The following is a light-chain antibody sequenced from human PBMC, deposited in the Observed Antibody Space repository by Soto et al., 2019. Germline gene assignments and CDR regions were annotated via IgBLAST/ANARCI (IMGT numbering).Light chain of an antibody. J-gene: IGKJ5*01. CDR2: DAS. V-gene: IGKV1-13*02. CDR1: QGIRND. Sequence: AIQMTQSPSSLSGSVGDRVTITCRASQGIRNDLGWYQQKPGKAPTLLIYDASTLERGVPSRFSGTGSGTEFTLSIDSLQPDDFATYYCQQYHTSSITFGQGTRLEIK. CDR3: QQYHTSSIT.